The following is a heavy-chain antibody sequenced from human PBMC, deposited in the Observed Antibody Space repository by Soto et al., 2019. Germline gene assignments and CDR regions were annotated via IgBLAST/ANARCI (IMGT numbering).Heavy chain of an antibody. Sequence: PGGSLRLSCAASGFTFSSYAMSWGRQAPWKGLEWVSAISGSGGSTYYADSVKGRFTISRDNSKNTLYLQMNSLRAEDTAVYYCAKDLAGTDYDFWSGSPVAFDIWGQGTMVTVSS. J-gene: IGHJ3*02. CDR1: GFTFSSYA. V-gene: IGHV3-23*01. CDR3: AKDLAGTDYDFWSGSPVAFDI. CDR2: ISGSGGST. D-gene: IGHD3-3*01.